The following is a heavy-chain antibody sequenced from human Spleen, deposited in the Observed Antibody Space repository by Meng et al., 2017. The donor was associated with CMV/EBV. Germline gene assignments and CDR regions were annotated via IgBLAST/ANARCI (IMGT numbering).Heavy chain of an antibody. CDR1: GASMTSYY. CDR2: ICRCGRT. Sequence: SETLSLTCSVSGASMTSYYWNWIRQPPGKGLEWIGEICRCGRTNYNPSLKGRVTISLDKSNNQFSLKLNSVTAADTAFYYCARVRCPSDSCYYYFDYWGQGTLVTVSS. D-gene: IGHD2-15*01. CDR3: ARVRCPSDSCYYYFDY. V-gene: IGHV4-59*12. J-gene: IGHJ4*02.